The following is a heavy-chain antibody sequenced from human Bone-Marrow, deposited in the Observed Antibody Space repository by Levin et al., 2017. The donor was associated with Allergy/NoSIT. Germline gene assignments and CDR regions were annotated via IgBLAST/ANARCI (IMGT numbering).Heavy chain of an antibody. CDR2: ITTTGSTV. J-gene: IGHJ4*02. CDR1: GFPFGTFG. D-gene: IGHD6-19*01. V-gene: IGHV3-48*01. Sequence: GESLKISCVTSGFPFGTFGMNWVRQAPGKGLEWISFITTTGSTVYYADSVKGRFAISRDSVKNVLYLQMDSLRAEDTAIYYCARSYSSGWYAARAHLDYWGQGTLVTVSS. CDR3: ARSYSSGWYAARAHLDY.